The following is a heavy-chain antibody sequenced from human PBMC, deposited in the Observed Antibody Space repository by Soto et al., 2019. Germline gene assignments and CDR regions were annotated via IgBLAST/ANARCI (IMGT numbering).Heavy chain of an antibody. J-gene: IGHJ4*02. CDR2: ISAHNGNT. Sequence: QVHLVQSGAEVKKPGASVKVSCKGSGYAFTTYGITWVRQAPGQGLEWMGWISAHNGNTNYAQTLQGRGTVTRDTSTTTAYMELWSLRSDDTAVYYCARGRYGDYWGQGALVTASS. V-gene: IGHV1-18*01. CDR1: GYAFTTYG. CDR3: ARGRYGDY. D-gene: IGHD1-1*01.